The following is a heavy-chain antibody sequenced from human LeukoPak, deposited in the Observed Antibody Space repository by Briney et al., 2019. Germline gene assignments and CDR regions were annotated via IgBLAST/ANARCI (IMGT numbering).Heavy chain of an antibody. CDR2: IKQDGSEK. J-gene: IGHJ4*02. D-gene: IGHD3-22*01. CDR1: GFTFSSYW. Sequence: GGSLRLSCAASGFTFSSYWMSWVRQAPGKGLEWVANIKQDGSEKYYVDSVKGRFTISRDNAKNSLYLQMNSLRAEDTAVYYCAREARYYYDSSGYSDYWGGEPWSPSPQ. V-gene: IGHV3-7*01. CDR3: AREARYYYDSSGYSDY.